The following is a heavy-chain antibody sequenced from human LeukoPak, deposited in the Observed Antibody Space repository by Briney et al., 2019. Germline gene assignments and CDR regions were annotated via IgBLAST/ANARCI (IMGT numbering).Heavy chain of an antibody. J-gene: IGHJ5*02. Sequence: ASVKVSCKASGYTFTGYYMHWVRQAPGQGLEWMGWINPNSGGTNYAQKFQGRVTMTRDTSISTAYMELSRLRSDDTAVYYCARDRYCSSTSCYALDPWGQGTLVTVSP. V-gene: IGHV1-2*02. D-gene: IGHD2-2*01. CDR2: INPNSGGT. CDR3: ARDRYCSSTSCYALDP. CDR1: GYTFTGYY.